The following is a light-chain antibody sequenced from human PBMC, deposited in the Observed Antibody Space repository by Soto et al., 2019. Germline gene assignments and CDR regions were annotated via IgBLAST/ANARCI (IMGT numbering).Light chain of an antibody. CDR1: SSDVGSYNL. CDR3: CSYAGSTSV. CDR2: EVI. Sequence: QSLLTQPASVSGSPGQSITISCTGTSSDVGSYNLVSWYQQYPGKAPKLVIYEVIKRPSGVSNRFSGSKSGNTASLTISGLQAEDEADYYCCSYAGSTSVFGTGTKVTVL. J-gene: IGLJ1*01. V-gene: IGLV2-23*02.